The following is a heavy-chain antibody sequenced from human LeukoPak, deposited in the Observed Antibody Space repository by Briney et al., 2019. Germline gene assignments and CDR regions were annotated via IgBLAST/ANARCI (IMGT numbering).Heavy chain of an antibody. Sequence: SETLSLTCAVYGGSFSGYYWSWIRQPPGKGLEWIGEINHSGSTYYNPSLKSRVTISVDTSKNRFSLKLNSVTPGHTAVYYCARGLNNRKSGRRFDVFEIWGQGTMVTVSS. CDR2: INHSGST. D-gene: IGHD1-14*01. CDR1: GGSFSGYY. V-gene: IGHV4-34*01. J-gene: IGHJ3*02. CDR3: ARGLNNRKSGRRFDVFEI.